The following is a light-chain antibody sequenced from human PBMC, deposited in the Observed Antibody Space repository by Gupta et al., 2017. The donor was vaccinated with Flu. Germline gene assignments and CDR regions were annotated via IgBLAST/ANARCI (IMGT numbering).Light chain of an antibody. V-gene: IGKV3-11*01. CDR1: QSVSRY. CDR2: DEA. Sequence: PDTMSLSPGERATLSCRASQSVSRYLAWYQQKPGQAPRLLSYDEANRATGIPARFSGSGSGTDFTLTISSLEPEDFAVYYWQQRSNWPRTFGQGTKVEIK. CDR3: QQRSNWPRT. J-gene: IGKJ1*01.